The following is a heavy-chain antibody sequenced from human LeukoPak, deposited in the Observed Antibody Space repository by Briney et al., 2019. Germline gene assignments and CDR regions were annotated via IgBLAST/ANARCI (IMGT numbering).Heavy chain of an antibody. CDR1: GFSFSTYA. CDR2: IRGGGDT. CDR3: AKANWVSNADAAW. J-gene: IGHJ4*02. Sequence: PGGSLRLSCSASGFSFSTYAMSWVRQAPARGLEWVSSIRGGGDTFYAESVKGRFTLSRDDSRNTVYLEMNNLRVEDTAVYYCAKANWVSNADAAWWGQGTLVTVSS. D-gene: IGHD1-1*01. V-gene: IGHV3-23*01.